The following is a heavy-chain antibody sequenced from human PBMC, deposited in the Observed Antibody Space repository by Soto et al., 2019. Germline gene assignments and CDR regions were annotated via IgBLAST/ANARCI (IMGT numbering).Heavy chain of an antibody. Sequence: ASVKVSCKASGYTFTSYAMHWVRQAPGQRLEWMGWINAGNGNTKYSQKFQGRVTITRDTSASTAYMELSSLRSEDTAVYYCARDGAIREFVLMVYATRFDPWGQGTLVTVSS. V-gene: IGHV1-3*01. CDR3: ARDGAIREFVLMVYATRFDP. D-gene: IGHD2-8*01. J-gene: IGHJ5*02. CDR2: INAGNGNT. CDR1: GYTFTSYA.